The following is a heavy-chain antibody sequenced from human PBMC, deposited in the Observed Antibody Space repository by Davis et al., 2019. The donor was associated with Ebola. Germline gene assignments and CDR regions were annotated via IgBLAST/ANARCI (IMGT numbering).Heavy chain of an antibody. V-gene: IGHV3-23*05. CDR3: ARVPGGCSSASCSRPYFYYYMDV. D-gene: IGHD2-2*01. CDR2: IDGPTTNT. Sequence: PGGSLRLSCAASGFTFRNYAMMWVRQAPGKGLEWVSTIDGPTTNTHYGDSVKGRFTISRDNSKNTLYLQMNSLRAEDTAVYYCARVPGGCSSASCSRPYFYYYMDVWGKGTTVSVSS. CDR1: GFTFRNYA. J-gene: IGHJ6*03.